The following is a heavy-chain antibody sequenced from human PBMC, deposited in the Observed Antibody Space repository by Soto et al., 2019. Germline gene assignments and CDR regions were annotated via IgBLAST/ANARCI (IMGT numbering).Heavy chain of an antibody. J-gene: IGHJ4*02. CDR1: GYTFTSYA. D-gene: IGHD2-15*01. CDR3: ARNCGGSCYFDY. CDR2: INAGNGNT. V-gene: IGHV1-3*01. Sequence: ASVKVSCKASGYTFTSYAMHWVRQAPGQRLEWMGWINAGNGNTKYSQKFQGRVTITRDTSASTAYMELSSLRSEDTAVYYCARNCGGSCYFDYWGQGTLVTVS.